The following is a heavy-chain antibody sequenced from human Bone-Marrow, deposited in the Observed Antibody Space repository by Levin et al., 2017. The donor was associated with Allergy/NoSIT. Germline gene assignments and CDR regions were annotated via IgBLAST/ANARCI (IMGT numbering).Heavy chain of an antibody. CDR2: ISHTGKTI. J-gene: IGHJ4*02. V-gene: IGHV3-11*01. CDR1: GFTLSDYY. CDR3: ARDGRFGEIKKLDY. D-gene: IGHD3-10*01. Sequence: PGGSLRLSCAASGFTLSDYYMTWVRQAPGKGLEWISYISHTGKTIYYADPVMGRFTISRDNAKNSLSLQMNNLRAEDTAVYYCARDGRFGEIKKLDYWGQGTLVTVSA.